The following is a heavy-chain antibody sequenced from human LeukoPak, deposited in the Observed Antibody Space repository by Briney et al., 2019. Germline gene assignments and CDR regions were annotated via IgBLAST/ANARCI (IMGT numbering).Heavy chain of an antibody. Sequence: GSVKVSCKVSGYTLTELSMHWVRQAPGKGLEWMGGFDPEDGETIYAQKFQGRVTMTEDTSTDTAYMELSSLRSEDTAVYYCATGPYCSGGSCYHLREFDYWGQGTLVTVSS. D-gene: IGHD2-15*01. CDR2: FDPEDGET. CDR1: GYTLTELS. CDR3: ATGPYCSGGSCYHLREFDY. V-gene: IGHV1-24*01. J-gene: IGHJ4*02.